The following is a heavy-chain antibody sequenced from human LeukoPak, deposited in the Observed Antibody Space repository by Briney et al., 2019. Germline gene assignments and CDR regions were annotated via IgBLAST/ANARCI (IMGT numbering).Heavy chain of an antibody. V-gene: IGHV1-2*02. CDR1: GYTFTGYY. CDR3: ARESGYYDSSGQKYHPDY. J-gene: IGHJ4*02. D-gene: IGHD3-22*01. Sequence: GASVKVSCKASGYTFTGYYMHWVRQAPGQGLEWMGWINPNSGGTNYAQKFQGRVTMTRDTSTSTAYMELRSLRSDDTAVYYCARESGYYDSSGQKYHPDYWGQGTLATVSS. CDR2: INPNSGGT.